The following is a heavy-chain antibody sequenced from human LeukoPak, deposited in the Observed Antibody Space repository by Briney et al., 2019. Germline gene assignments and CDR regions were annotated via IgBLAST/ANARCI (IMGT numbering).Heavy chain of an antibody. CDR3: ARDGAVGATLQGASYYWFDP. CDR1: GYTFSNYG. V-gene: IGHV1-18*01. D-gene: IGHD1-26*01. Sequence: ASVKVSCKASGYTFSNYGISWLRQAPGQGLEWMGWIIASRGNTRYEQSFQGRLTMTTDTSTRTAYMELRSLRSDDTAVYFCARDGAVGATLQGASYYWFDPWGQGTLVTVSS. J-gene: IGHJ5*02. CDR2: IIASRGNT.